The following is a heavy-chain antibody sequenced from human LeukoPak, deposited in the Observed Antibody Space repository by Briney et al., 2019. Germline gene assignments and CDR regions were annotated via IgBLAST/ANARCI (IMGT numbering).Heavy chain of an antibody. CDR2: IYHSGST. CDR1: GYSISSGYY. Sequence: KPSETLSLTCAVSGYSISSGYYWGWTRQPPGKGLEWIGSIYHSGSTYYNPSLKSRVTISVDTSKNQLSLKLSSVTAADTAVYYCARLLRITMIVVITIWGQGTLVTVSS. D-gene: IGHD3-22*01. CDR3: ARLLRITMIVVITI. J-gene: IGHJ4*02. V-gene: IGHV4-38-2*01.